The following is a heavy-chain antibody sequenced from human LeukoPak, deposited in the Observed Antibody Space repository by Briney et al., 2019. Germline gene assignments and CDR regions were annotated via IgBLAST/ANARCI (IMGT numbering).Heavy chain of an antibody. CDR2: INSDGSST. D-gene: IGHD5-18*01. CDR3: AKNTAMPYFDY. V-gene: IGHV3-74*01. Sequence: GGSLRLSCAASGFTFSSYWMHWVRHAPGQGLVWVSRINSDGSSTSYADSVKGRFTISRDNAKNTLYLQMNSLRAEDTAVYYCAKNTAMPYFDYWGQGTLVTVSS. CDR1: GFTFSSYW. J-gene: IGHJ4*02.